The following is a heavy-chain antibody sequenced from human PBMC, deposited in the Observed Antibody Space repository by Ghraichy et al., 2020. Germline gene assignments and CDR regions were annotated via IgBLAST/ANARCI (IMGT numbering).Heavy chain of an antibody. CDR3: ARGFRGGWRGYYMDV. J-gene: IGHJ6*03. CDR1: GFTFSSYD. V-gene: IGHV3-13*04. Sequence: GGSLRLSCAASGFTFSSYDMHWVRQATGKGLEWVSAIGTAGDTYYPGSVKGRFTISRENVKNSLYLQMNSLRAGDTAVYYCARGFRGGWRGYYMDVWGKGTTVTVSS. CDR2: IGTAGDT. D-gene: IGHD3-3*01.